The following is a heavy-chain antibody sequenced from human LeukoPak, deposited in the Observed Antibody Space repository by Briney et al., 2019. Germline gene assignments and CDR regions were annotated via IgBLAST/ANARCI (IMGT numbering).Heavy chain of an antibody. J-gene: IGHJ5*02. Sequence: GGSLRLSCAASGFTFSDYWIDWVRQAPGEGLEWLAVISYDGSIRYYADSAKGRFTISRDNSNNTVHLQMNSLRPDDSALYYCAREDNPLWFDPWGQGTLVTVSS. V-gene: IGHV3-30-3*01. CDR3: AREDNPLWFDP. CDR1: GFTFSDYW. D-gene: IGHD1-1*01. CDR2: ISYDGSIR.